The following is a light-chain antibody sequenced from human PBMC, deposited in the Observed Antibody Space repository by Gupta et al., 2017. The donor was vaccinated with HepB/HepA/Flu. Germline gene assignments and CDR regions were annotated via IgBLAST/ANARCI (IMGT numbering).Light chain of an antibody. V-gene: IGLV2-11*01. CDR1: SSDVGGYNY. Sequence: QSALTQPRSVSGSPGQSVTISCTGTSSDVGGYNYVSWYQPHPGQAPNLLIYDVSRRRSGVPDRFSGSKYGTTASLTSARLQAEDEADYYCCSYAGSYTFGVFGGGTKLTVL. CDR3: CSYAGSYTFGV. CDR2: DVS. J-gene: IGLJ3*02.